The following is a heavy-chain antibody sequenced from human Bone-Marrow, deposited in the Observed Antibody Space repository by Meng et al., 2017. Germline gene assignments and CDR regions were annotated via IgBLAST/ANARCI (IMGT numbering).Heavy chain of an antibody. CDR3: ARGGIRVVWGRLSYFDY. J-gene: IGHJ4*02. CDR2: INWNGGST. D-gene: IGHD2-2*01. CDR1: GFTFDDYG. Sequence: GESLKISCAASGFTFDDYGMSWVRQAPGKGLEWVSGINWNGGSTGYADSVKGRFTISRDNAKNSLYLQMNSLRAEGSAVYYCARGGIRVVWGRLSYFDYWGQGTLVTVSS. V-gene: IGHV3-20*04.